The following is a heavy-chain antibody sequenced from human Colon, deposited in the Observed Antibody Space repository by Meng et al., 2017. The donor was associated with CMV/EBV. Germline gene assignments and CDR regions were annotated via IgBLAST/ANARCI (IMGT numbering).Heavy chain of an antibody. CDR3: ARALPLNDFWSGYPAGSVWFDP. CDR2: IDADGSRI. Sequence: GGSLRLSCAASGFTFSSYWMYWFRQPPGKGLVWVSRIDADGSRIRFADSVQGRFSISRDDAENTVYLQMNSLRAEDTAVYYCARALPLNDFWSGYPAGSVWFDPWGQGTLVTV. J-gene: IGHJ5*02. V-gene: IGHV3-74*01. D-gene: IGHD3-3*01. CDR1: GFTFSSYW.